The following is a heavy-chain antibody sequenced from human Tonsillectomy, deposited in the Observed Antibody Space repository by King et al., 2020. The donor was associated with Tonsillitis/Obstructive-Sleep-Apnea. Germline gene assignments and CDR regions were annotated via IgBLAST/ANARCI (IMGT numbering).Heavy chain of an antibody. D-gene: IGHD5-18*01. CDR1: GFTVSSNY. Sequence: DVQLVESGGGLIQPGGSLRLSCAASGFTVSSNYMSWVRQAPGKGLEWVSVIYSGGRTYYADSVKGRVTISRDNSKNTLYLQMNSLRAEDTAVYYCASGVDTASFDYWGQGTLVTVSS. CDR2: IYSGGRT. J-gene: IGHJ4*02. CDR3: ASGVDTASFDY. V-gene: IGHV3-53*01.